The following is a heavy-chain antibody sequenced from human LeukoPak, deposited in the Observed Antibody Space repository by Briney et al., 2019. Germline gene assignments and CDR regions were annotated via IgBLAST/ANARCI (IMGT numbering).Heavy chain of an antibody. D-gene: IGHD3-22*01. CDR3: HITMIVVASYALDY. CDR2: INPNSGGT. Sequence: WASVKVSCKASGYTFTGYYMHRVRQAPGQGLEWMGWINPNSGGTNYAQKFQGRVTMTRDTSISTAYMELSRLRFDDTAVYYCHITMIVVASYALDYWGQGTLVTVSS. CDR1: GYTFTGYY. V-gene: IGHV1-2*02. J-gene: IGHJ4*02.